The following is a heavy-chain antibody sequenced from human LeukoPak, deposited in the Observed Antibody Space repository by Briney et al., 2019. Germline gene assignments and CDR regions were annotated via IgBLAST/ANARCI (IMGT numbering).Heavy chain of an antibody. CDR1: GFTFDDYA. Sequence: GRSLRLSCAASGFTFDDYAMHWVRQAPGKGLEWVSGISWNSGSIGYADSVKGRFTISRDNAKNSLYLQMNSLRAEDTAVYYCARLIVVVPAAIAHFDYWGQGTLVTVSS. J-gene: IGHJ4*02. CDR2: ISWNSGSI. D-gene: IGHD2-2*02. V-gene: IGHV3-9*01. CDR3: ARLIVVVPAAIAHFDY.